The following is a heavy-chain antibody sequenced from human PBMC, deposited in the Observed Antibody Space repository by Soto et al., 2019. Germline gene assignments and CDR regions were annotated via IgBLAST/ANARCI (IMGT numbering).Heavy chain of an antibody. Sequence: PSETLSLTCTVSGGSISRSSYSWAWIRQPPGKGLEWIGTLYYSGNTYYNPSLKSRVTIPVDTSKNQFSLKLSSVTAADTAVYYCATRQGGSYNWFDPWGQGTLVTVSS. CDR2: LYYSGNT. D-gene: IGHD2-15*01. J-gene: IGHJ5*02. CDR3: ATRQGGSYNWFDP. V-gene: IGHV4-39*01. CDR1: GGSISRSSYS.